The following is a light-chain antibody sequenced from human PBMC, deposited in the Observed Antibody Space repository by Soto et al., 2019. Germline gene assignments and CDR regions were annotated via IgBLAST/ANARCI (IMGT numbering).Light chain of an antibody. CDR1: QSVLYSYNNKNY. Sequence: DIVMTQSPDSLAVSLGERATINCKSNQSVLYSYNNKNYLAWYQQKPGQPPKLLIYWASTRESGVPDRFSGSGSGTDFTLTISSLQAEDVAVYYCQEYLNSLPAFGQGTKVDIK. J-gene: IGKJ1*01. V-gene: IGKV4-1*01. CDR3: QEYLNSLPA. CDR2: WAS.